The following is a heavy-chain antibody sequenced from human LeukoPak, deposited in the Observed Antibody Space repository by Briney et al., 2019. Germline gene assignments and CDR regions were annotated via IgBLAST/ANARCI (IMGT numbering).Heavy chain of an antibody. Sequence: GGSLRLSCVASGFTFSNYEMHWVRQAPGKGLEFVSSISHNGGSTFYANSVRGRFTISRDNSKDTVYLQMGSVRLEDMAMYYCAAEPSDSSGDAFDIWGQGTLVTVSS. CDR1: GFTFSNYE. J-gene: IGHJ3*02. CDR3: AAEPSDSSGDAFDI. D-gene: IGHD3-22*01. CDR2: ISHNGGST. V-gene: IGHV3-64*01.